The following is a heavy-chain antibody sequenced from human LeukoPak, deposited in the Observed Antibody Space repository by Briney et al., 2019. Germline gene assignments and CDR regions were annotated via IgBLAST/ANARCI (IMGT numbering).Heavy chain of an antibody. J-gene: IGHJ6*04. CDR2: ISNDGSTK. CDR3: ARDAPPLGMDV. V-gene: IGHV3-30*04. Sequence: GGSLRLSCAASGFTFSTYVMHWVRQAPGKGLEWVAVISNDGSTKYYADSVKGRFTVSRDNSKITVYLQMNSLRAEDTAVYYCARDAPPLGMDVWGIGTTVTVSS. CDR1: GFTFSTYV.